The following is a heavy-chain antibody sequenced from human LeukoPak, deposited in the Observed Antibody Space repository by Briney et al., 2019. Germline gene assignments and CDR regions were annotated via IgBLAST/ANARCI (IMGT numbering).Heavy chain of an antibody. D-gene: IGHD3-22*01. CDR2: IYPGDSDT. J-gene: IGHJ5*02. CDR3: ARRRYYYASSGYYSGNINWFDP. V-gene: IGHV5-51*01. CDR1: GYSFTSYW. Sequence: GESLKISCKGSGYSFTSYWIGWVRQMPGKGLEWMGIIYPGDSDTRYSPSFQGQVTISADKSISTAYLQWSSLKASDTAMYYCARRRYYYASSGYYSGNINWFDPWGQGTLVTVSS.